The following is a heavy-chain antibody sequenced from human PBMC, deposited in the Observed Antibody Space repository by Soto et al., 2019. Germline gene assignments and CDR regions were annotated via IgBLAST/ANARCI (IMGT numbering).Heavy chain of an antibody. Sequence: SVKVSCKASGDTFSSYAISWVRQAPGQGLEWMGGIIPIFGTANYAQKFQGRVTITADESTSTAYMELSSLRSEDTAVYYCARGDKRDFWSGYSYYYYGMDVWGQGTTVTVSS. D-gene: IGHD3-3*01. J-gene: IGHJ6*02. V-gene: IGHV1-69*13. CDR2: IIPIFGTA. CDR1: GDTFSSYA. CDR3: ARGDKRDFWSGYSYYYYGMDV.